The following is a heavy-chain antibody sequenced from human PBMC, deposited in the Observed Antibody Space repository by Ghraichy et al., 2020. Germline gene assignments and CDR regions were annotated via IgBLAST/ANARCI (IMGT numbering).Heavy chain of an antibody. D-gene: IGHD6-6*01. CDR3: ASNVGYSSSSGRSDY. CDR1: GFTFSSYA. V-gene: IGHV3-30-3*01. J-gene: IGHJ4*02. Sequence: GESLNISCAASGFTFSSYAMHWVRQAPGKGLEWVAVISYDGSNKYYADSVKGRFTISRDNSKNTLYLQMNSLRAEDTAVYYCASNVGYSSSSGRSDYWGQGTLVTVSS. CDR2: ISYDGSNK.